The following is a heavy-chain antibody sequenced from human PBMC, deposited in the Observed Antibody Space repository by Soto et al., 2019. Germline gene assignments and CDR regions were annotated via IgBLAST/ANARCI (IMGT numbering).Heavy chain of an antibody. Sequence: SETLSLTCTVSGGSISSYYWSWIRQPPGKGLEWIGYIYYSGSTNYNPSLKSRVTISVDTSKNQFSLKLSSVTAADTAVYYCARGLYGSGPADYWGQGTLVTSPQ. CDR1: GGSISSYY. J-gene: IGHJ4*02. CDR2: IYYSGST. V-gene: IGHV4-59*01. D-gene: IGHD3-10*01. CDR3: ARGLYGSGPADY.